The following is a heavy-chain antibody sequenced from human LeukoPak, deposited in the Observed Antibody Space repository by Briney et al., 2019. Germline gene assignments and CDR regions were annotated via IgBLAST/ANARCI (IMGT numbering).Heavy chain of an antibody. V-gene: IGHV3-30-3*01. J-gene: IGHJ4*02. CDR2: ISFDGSKK. D-gene: IGHD6-6*01. CDR3: AGTRVSGIDY. Sequence: GSLRLSCAASGFNFSHYPLHWVRQAPGKGLEWVAVISFDGSKKYYAASVKGRFTISRDNSKNTVYLQMISLRVEDTAVYYCAGTRVSGIDYWGQGTLVTVSS. CDR1: GFNFSHYP.